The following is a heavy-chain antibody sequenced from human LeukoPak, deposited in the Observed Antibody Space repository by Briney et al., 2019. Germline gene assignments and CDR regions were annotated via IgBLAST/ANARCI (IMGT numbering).Heavy chain of an antibody. CDR3: AKDMRASGSYYGGSAFDI. J-gene: IGHJ3*02. D-gene: IGHD1-26*01. CDR1: GFTFSSYW. CDR2: INSDGSST. V-gene: IGHV3-74*01. Sequence: GGSLRLSCAASGFTFSSYWMHWVRQAPGKGLVWVSRINSDGSSTSYADSVKGRFTISRDNAKNSLFLQMNSLRVEDTALYYCAKDMRASGSYYGGSAFDIWGQGTMVTVSS.